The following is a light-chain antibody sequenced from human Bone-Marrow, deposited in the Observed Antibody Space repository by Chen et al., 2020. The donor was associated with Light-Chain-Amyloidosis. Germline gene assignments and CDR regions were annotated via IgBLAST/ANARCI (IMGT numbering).Light chain of an antibody. V-gene: IGLV3-21*02. CDR1: NIGSTS. J-gene: IGLJ3*02. Sequence: SYVLTQPSSVSVAPGQTATIACGGNNIGSTSVHWYQQTPGQAPRLVVYDDSDRPSGIPERLCGSNSGNTATLTISRVEAGDEADYYCQVWERSSDRPVFGGGTKLTVL. CDR2: DDS. CDR3: QVWERSSDRPV.